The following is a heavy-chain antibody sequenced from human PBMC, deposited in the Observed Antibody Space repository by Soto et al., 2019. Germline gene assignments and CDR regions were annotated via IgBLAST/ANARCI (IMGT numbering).Heavy chain of an antibody. Sequence: XSVKVSCKASGYTFTSYAMTWVRQAPGQSLEWMGWINAGNGNTKYSQKFQGRVTITRDTSASTAYMELSSLRSEDTAVYYCARVTPVPAATLPYYYYYYGMDVWGQGSTVTVSS. V-gene: IGHV1-3*01. CDR1: GYTFTSYA. CDR2: INAGNGNT. J-gene: IGHJ6*02. D-gene: IGHD2-2*01. CDR3: ARVTPVPAATLPYYYYYYGMDV.